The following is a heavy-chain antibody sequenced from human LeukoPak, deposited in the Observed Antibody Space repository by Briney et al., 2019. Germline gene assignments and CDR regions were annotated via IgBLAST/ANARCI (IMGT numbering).Heavy chain of an antibody. CDR3: AKGAGGFSYYNWFDP. CDR2: IYYSGTT. Sequence: NPSETLSLTCTVSGYSISSGYYWGWIRQPPGKGLEWIGSIYYSGTTHYSPSLESRVTISVDTSKNQFSLKLASVTAADTAIYYCAKGAGGFSYYNWFDPWGQGTLVTVSS. D-gene: IGHD5-18*01. V-gene: IGHV4-38-2*02. CDR1: GYSISSGYY. J-gene: IGHJ5*02.